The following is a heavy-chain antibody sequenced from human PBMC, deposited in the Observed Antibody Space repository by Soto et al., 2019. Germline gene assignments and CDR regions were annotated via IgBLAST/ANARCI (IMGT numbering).Heavy chain of an antibody. CDR2: ISSSSSYI. J-gene: IGHJ4*02. CDR1: GFTFSSYS. CDR3: ARETVAWLLPFDY. D-gene: IGHD3-3*01. Sequence: GGSLRLSCAASGFTFSSYSMNWVRQAPGKGLEWVSSISSSSSYIYYADSVKGRFTISRDNAKNSLYLQMNSLRAEDTAVYYCARETVAWLLPFDYWGQGTLVTVSS. V-gene: IGHV3-21*01.